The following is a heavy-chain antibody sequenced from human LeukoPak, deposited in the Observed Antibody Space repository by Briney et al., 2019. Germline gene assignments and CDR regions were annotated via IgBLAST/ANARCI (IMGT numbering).Heavy chain of an antibody. V-gene: IGHV3-30-3*01. J-gene: IGHJ6*02. CDR2: ISYDGSNK. CDR1: GFTFSSYA. Sequence: GRSLRLSCAASGFTFSSYAMHWVRQAPGKGLEWVAVISYDGSNKYYADSVKGRFTISRDNSKNTLYLQMNSLRAEDTAVYYCAAAPGQGYGMDVWGQGTTVTVSS. CDR3: AAAPGQGYGMDV.